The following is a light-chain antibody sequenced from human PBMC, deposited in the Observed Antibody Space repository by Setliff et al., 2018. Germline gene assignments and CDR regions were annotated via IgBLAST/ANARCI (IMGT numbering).Light chain of an antibody. V-gene: IGLV2-8*01. CDR3: SSYAGNYHYV. CDR2: EVS. Sequence: QSALTQPPSASGSPGQSVTISCIGTSSDVGGYNYVSWYQQHPGKAPKLIIFEVSRRPSGVPDRFSGSKSDNTASLTVSGLQADDEADYYCSSYAGNYHYVFGTGTKVTVL. CDR1: SSDVGGYNY. J-gene: IGLJ1*01.